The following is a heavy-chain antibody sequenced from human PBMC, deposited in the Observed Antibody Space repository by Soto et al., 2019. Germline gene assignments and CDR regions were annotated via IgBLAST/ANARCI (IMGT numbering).Heavy chain of an antibody. CDR3: ARGLDYDSSGYYLDF. CDR1: GFTFSTYG. D-gene: IGHD3-22*01. Sequence: QVQLVESGGGVVQPGRSLRLSCAASGFTFSTYGMHWVRQAPGKGLEWVAFIQYHGTNKDYADSVKGRFTIARDNSRNTLYLQMTSLRAEDTAVYYCARGLDYDSSGYYLDFWVQGALVTVSS. J-gene: IGHJ4*02. V-gene: IGHV3-33*05. CDR2: IQYHGTNK.